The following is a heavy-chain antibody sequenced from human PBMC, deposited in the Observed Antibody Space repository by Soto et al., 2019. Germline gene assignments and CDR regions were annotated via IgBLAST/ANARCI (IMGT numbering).Heavy chain of an antibody. Sequence: GGSLRLSCAASGFTFSSYWMSWVRQAPGKGLEWVANIKQDGSEKYYVDSVKGRFTISRDNAKNSLYLQMNSLRAEDTAVYYCARVGEADVVVPAAMNFDYWGQGTLVTVSS. CDR3: ARVGEADVVVPAAMNFDY. D-gene: IGHD2-2*01. CDR2: IKQDGSEK. J-gene: IGHJ4*02. V-gene: IGHV3-7*01. CDR1: GFTFSSYW.